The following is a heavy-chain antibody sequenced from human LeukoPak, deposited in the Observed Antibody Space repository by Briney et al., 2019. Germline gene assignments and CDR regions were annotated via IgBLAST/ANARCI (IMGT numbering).Heavy chain of an antibody. CDR3: AREYGDYRSGAFDI. CDR2: IYYSGST. Sequence: SETLSLTCTVSGGSISSYYWSWIRQPPGKGLEWIGYIYYSGSTNYNPSLKSRVTISVDTSKNQFSLKLSSVTAADTAVYYCAREYGDYRSGAFDIWGQGTMVTVSS. V-gene: IGHV4-59*01. J-gene: IGHJ3*02. D-gene: IGHD4-17*01. CDR1: GGSISSYY.